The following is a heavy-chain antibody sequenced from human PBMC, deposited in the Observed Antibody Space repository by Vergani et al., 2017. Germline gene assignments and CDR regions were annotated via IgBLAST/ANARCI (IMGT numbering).Heavy chain of an antibody. CDR3: ASREYCSSTSCYGAFDI. CDR2: IYSGGST. Sequence: EVQLVESGGGLVQPGGSLRLSCAASGFTASSNYMSWVRQAPGKGLEWVSVIYSGGSTYYADSVKGRFTIPRHNSKNTLYLQMNSLRAEDTAVYYCASREYCSSTSCYGAFDIWGQGTMVTVSS. V-gene: IGHV3-53*04. J-gene: IGHJ3*02. D-gene: IGHD2-2*01. CDR1: GFTASSNY.